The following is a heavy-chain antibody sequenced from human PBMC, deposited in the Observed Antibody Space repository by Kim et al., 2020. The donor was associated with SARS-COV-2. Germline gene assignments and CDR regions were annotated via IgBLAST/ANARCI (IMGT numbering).Heavy chain of an antibody. D-gene: IGHD7-27*01. CDR3: ARDRIWAFDY. CDR1: GFTFSSYS. CDR2: ITSDSGSI. Sequence: GGSLRLSCAASGFTFSSYSMNWVRQAPGKGLEWISYITSDSGSIYYADSVKGRFTISRDNAKNSLSLQMNSLRDEDTAVYYCARDRIWAFDYWGQGALVTVSS. J-gene: IGHJ4*02. V-gene: IGHV3-48*02.